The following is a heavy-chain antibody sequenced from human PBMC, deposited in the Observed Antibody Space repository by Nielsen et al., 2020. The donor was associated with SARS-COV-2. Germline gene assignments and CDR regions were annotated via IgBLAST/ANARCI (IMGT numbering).Heavy chain of an antibody. CDR2: ISYDGSNK. Sequence: WIRQPPGKGLEWVAVISYDGSNKYYADSVKGRFTISRDNSKNTLYLQMNSLRAEDTAVYYCARGPYCSSTSCFHHYYYYGMDVWGQGTTGTVSS. J-gene: IGHJ6*02. D-gene: IGHD2-2*01. CDR3: ARGPYCSSTSCFHHYYYYGMDV. V-gene: IGHV3-30-3*01.